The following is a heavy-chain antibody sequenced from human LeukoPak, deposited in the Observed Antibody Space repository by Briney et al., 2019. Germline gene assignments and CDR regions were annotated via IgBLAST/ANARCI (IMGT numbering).Heavy chain of an antibody. V-gene: IGHV3-7*03. CDR2: IKQDGSEK. CDR1: GFTFSSYW. J-gene: IGHJ4*02. D-gene: IGHD2-2*01. Sequence: GGSLRLSCAASGFTFSSYWMSWVRQAPGKGLECVANIKQDGSEKYYVDSVKGRFTISRDNSKNTLYLQMNSLRAEDTAVYYCAKEAFSCFDYWGQGTLVTVSS. CDR3: AKEAFSCFDY.